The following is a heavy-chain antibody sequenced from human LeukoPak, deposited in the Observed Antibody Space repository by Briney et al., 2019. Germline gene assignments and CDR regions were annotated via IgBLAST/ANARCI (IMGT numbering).Heavy chain of an antibody. D-gene: IGHD4-17*01. CDR3: ARDIYGDYDPVPYYFDY. CDR1: GYTFTSYG. Sequence: GASVKVSCKASGYTFTSYGISWVRQAPGQGLEWMGWISAYNGNTNYAQKLQGRVTMTTDTSTSTAYMELRSLRSDDTAVYYCARDIYGDYDPVPYYFDYWGQGTLVTVSS. J-gene: IGHJ4*02. V-gene: IGHV1-18*01. CDR2: ISAYNGNT.